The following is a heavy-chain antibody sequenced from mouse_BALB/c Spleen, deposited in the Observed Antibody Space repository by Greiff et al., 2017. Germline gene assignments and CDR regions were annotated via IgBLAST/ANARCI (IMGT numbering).Heavy chain of an antibody. Sequence: EVQLVESGGGLVKPGGSLKLSCAASGFTFSSYAMSWVRQTPEKRLEWVASISSGGSTYYPDSVKGRFTISRDNARNILYLQMSSLRSEDTAMYYCARGIYYYGSSHWYFDVWGAGTTVTVSS. CDR3: ARGIYYYGSSHWYFDV. J-gene: IGHJ1*01. CDR1: GFTFSSYA. D-gene: IGHD1-1*01. V-gene: IGHV5-6-5*01. CDR2: ISSGGST.